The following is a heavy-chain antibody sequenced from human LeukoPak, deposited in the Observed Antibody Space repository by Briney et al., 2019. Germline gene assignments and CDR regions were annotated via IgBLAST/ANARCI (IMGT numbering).Heavy chain of an antibody. Sequence: SETLSLTCGASGGSITSTNWWSWVRQPPGQGLEWIGEISLSGLTNYNPSLKSRVTMALDKSKNHLSLNLTSVTAADTAVYYCSRENGAFSPFGYWGQGTLVTVPS. D-gene: IGHD2-8*01. CDR2: ISLSGLT. V-gene: IGHV4-4*02. J-gene: IGHJ4*02. CDR1: GGSITSTNW. CDR3: SRENGAFSPFGY.